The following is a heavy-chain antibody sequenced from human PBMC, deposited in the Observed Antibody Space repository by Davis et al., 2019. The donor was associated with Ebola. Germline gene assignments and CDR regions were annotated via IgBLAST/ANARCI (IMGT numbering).Heavy chain of an antibody. V-gene: IGHV4-59*08. CDR1: GGSISSYN. J-gene: IGHJ6*02. D-gene: IGHD1-7*01. Sequence: GSLRLSCTVSGGSISSYNWGWIRQAPGTGLEWIGRVLSSGRTEYNPSLTGRVIISVDTSKNQFSLKLTSVTAADTAVYYCARRELPNYYYGMDVWGQGTTVTVSS. CDR3: ARRELPNYYYGMDV. CDR2: VLSSGRT.